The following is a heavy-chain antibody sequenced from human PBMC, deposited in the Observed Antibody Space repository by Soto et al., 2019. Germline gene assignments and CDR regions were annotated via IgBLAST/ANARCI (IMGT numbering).Heavy chain of an antibody. CDR2: INHSGST. Sequence: SETLSLTCAFHCWSFCGHYCSWIVEPPGKGLEWIGEINHSGSTNYNPSLKSRVTISVDTSKNQFSLKLSSVTAADTAVYYCARAIGSSWAYYYYYYGMDVWGQGTTVS. V-gene: IGHV4-34*01. CDR3: ARAIGSSWAYYYYYYGMDV. J-gene: IGHJ6*02. D-gene: IGHD6-13*01. CDR1: CWSFCGHY.